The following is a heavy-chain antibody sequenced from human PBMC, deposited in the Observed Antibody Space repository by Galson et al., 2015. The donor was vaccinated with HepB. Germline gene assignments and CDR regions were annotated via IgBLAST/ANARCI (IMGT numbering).Heavy chain of an antibody. V-gene: IGHV1-18*01. CDR1: PHFFNNFG. J-gene: IGHJ4*02. D-gene: IGHD5-12*01. CDR2: TNPYNDNT. CDR3: ARSRYSNSPPDY. Sequence: QPGTEVKKSVASVKVSCMTSPHFFNNFGVTCVRQAPGQGLEWMGWTNPYNDNTQYAQKFQGRVAMATETSTNTVYMELRSLRFDDTAVYYCARSRYSNSPPDYWGQGTLVTVSS.